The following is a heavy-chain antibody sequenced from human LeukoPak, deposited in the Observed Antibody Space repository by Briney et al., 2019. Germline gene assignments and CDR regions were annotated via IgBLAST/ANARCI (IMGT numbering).Heavy chain of an antibody. V-gene: IGHV3-23*01. CDR2: ISGSGGST. Sequence: GGSLRLSCAASGFTFSSYAMSWVRQAPGKGLEWVSAISGSGGSTYYADSVKGRFTISRDNSKNTLYLQMNSLRAEDTAVYYCAKDGDPIGDYSNYPRYWGQGTLVTVSS. CDR3: AKDGDPIGDYSNYPRY. D-gene: IGHD4-11*01. J-gene: IGHJ4*02. CDR1: GFTFSSYA.